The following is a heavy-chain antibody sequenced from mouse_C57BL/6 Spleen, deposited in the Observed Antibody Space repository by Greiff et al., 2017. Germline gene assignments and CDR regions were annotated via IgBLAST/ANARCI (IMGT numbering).Heavy chain of an antibody. D-gene: IGHD2-10*01. CDR3: ARTPYPYYFDY. Sequence: DVMLVESGGGLVKPGGSLKLSCAASGFTFSDYGMHWVRQAPEKGLEWVAYISSGSSTIYYADTVKGRFTISRDNAKNTLFLQMTSLRSEDTAMYYCARTPYPYYFDYWGQGTTLTVSS. CDR2: ISSGSSTI. J-gene: IGHJ2*01. V-gene: IGHV5-17*01. CDR1: GFTFSDYG.